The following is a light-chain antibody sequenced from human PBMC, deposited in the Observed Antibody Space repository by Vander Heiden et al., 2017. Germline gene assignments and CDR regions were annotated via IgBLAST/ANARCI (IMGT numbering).Light chain of an antibody. Sequence: QSALTQPASASGSPGHSITIPCPGRSSDVGGYNLVSWYQHHPGKAPKLIIFEVSKRPSGVSNRLAGSKSGNTASLTIAGLQAEDEAEYYCCSYAGSRTGVFGTGTKVTVL. V-gene: IGLV2-23*02. CDR3: CSYAGSRTGV. CDR1: SSDVGGYNL. CDR2: EVS. J-gene: IGLJ1*01.